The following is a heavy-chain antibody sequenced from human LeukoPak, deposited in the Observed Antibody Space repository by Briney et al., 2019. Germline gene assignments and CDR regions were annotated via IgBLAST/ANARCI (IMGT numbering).Heavy chain of an antibody. D-gene: IGHD6-6*01. V-gene: IGHV4-34*01. Sequence: SETLSLTCAVSGGSFSGYYWSWIRQPPGKGLEWIGEINHSGSTNYNPSLKSRVTISVDTSKNQFSLKLSSVTAADTAVYYCARDFIAARPFDYWGQGTLVTVSS. J-gene: IGHJ4*02. CDR2: INHSGST. CDR3: ARDFIAARPFDY. CDR1: GGSFSGYY.